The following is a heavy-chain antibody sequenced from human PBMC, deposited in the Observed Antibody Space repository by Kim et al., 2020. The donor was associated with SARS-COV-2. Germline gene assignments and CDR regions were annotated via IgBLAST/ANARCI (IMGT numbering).Heavy chain of an antibody. Sequence: SVKVSCKASGGTFSSYAISWVRQAPGQGLEWMGGIIPIFGTANYAQKFQGRVTITADESTSTAYMELSSLRSEDTAVYYCASSYYYDSSGYYSGWFDPWGQGTLVTVSS. D-gene: IGHD3-22*01. V-gene: IGHV1-69*13. CDR1: GGTFSSYA. J-gene: IGHJ5*02. CDR2: IIPIFGTA. CDR3: ASSYYYDSSGYYSGWFDP.